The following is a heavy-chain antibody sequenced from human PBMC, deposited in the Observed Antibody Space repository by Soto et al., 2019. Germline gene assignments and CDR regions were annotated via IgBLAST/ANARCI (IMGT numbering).Heavy chain of an antibody. D-gene: IGHD7-27*01. Sequence: EVQLMESGGSLVQPGGSLRLSYAASGFTFGTYWMTWVRQAPGKGLECVGNIKPDGSERYYVDSVKGRFTISRDNAKNSLYLHMNSLRAEDTAVYYCATDLNWEQYWGQGTLVTVSA. CDR1: GFTFGTYW. CDR3: ATDLNWEQY. J-gene: IGHJ4*02. V-gene: IGHV3-7*04. CDR2: IKPDGSER.